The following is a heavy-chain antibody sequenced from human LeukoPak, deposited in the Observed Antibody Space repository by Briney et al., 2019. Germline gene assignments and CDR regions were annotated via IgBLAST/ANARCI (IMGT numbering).Heavy chain of an antibody. V-gene: IGHV1-69*01. CDR2: IIPIFGTA. CDR3: ARALGTAMVTAAFDI. D-gene: IGHD5-18*01. J-gene: IGHJ3*02. CDR1: GGTFSSYA. Sequence: GSSVKVSCKVSGGTFSSYAISWVRQAPGQGLEWMGGIIPIFGTANYAQKLQGRVTITADESTSTAYMELSSLRSEDTAVYYCARALGTAMVTAAFDIWGQGTMVTVSS.